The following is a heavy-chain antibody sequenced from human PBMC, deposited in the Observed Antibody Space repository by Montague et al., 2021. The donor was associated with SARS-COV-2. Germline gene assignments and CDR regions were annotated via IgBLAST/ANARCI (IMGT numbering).Heavy chain of an antibody. CDR2: INHSGST. J-gene: IGHJ6*03. V-gene: IGHV4-34*01. CDR1: GASFSGYY. D-gene: IGHD2-2*01. CDR3: ARARQDVVVPALGIGAYYYYYYMDV. Sequence: SETLSLTCAVYGASFSGYYWSWIRQPPGKGLEWIGEINHSGSTNHNPSLKSRVTTSVDTSKNQFSLKLSSVTAADTAVYYCARARQDVVVPALGIGAYYYYYYMDVWGKGTTVTVSS.